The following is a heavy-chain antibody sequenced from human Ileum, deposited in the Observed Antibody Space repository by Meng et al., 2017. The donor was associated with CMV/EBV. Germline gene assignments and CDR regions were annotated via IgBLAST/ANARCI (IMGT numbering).Heavy chain of an antibody. V-gene: IGHV3-21*01. J-gene: IGHJ4*02. D-gene: IGHD4-23*01. Sequence: GVSLRLSCAASGFAFSTYSMNWVRQAPGKGLEWVSSISSLSSYIYYSDSLKGRFTVSRDNAKNSLYLQMNSLRAEDTAVYYCAGQSSFGGNSPIDYWAQGTLVTVSS. CDR2: ISSLSSYI. CDR3: AGQSSFGGNSPIDY. CDR1: GFAFSTYS.